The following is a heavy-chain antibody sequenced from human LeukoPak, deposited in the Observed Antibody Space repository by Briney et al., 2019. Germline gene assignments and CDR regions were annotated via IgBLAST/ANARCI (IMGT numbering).Heavy chain of an antibody. Sequence: GGSLRLSCAASGFTFSSYEMNWVRQAPGKGLEWVSYISSSGSTIYYADSVKGRFTISRDNAKNSLYLQMNSLRAEDTAVCYCARDPSTANWFDLWGRGTLVTVSS. CDR1: GFTFSSYE. V-gene: IGHV3-48*03. CDR3: ARDPSTANWFDL. CDR2: ISSSGSTI. J-gene: IGHJ2*01. D-gene: IGHD7-27*01.